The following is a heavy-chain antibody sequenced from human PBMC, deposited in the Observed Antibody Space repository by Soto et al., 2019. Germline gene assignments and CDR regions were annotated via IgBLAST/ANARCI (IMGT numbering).Heavy chain of an antibody. CDR3: ATKSTTVTTFDY. J-gene: IGHJ4*02. CDR2: IYSGGST. D-gene: IGHD4-17*01. V-gene: IGHV3-66*01. CDR1: GFTVSSNY. Sequence: PGGSLRLSCAASGFTVSSNYMSWARQAPGKGLEWVSVIYSGGSTYYADSVKGRFTISRDNSKNTLYLQMNSLRAEDTAVYYCATKSTTVTTFDYWGQGTLVTVSS.